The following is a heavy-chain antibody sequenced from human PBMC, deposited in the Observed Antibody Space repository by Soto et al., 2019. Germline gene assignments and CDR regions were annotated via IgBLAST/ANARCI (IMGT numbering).Heavy chain of an antibody. V-gene: IGHV1-3*01. CDR1: GYTFTSYA. CDR2: INVANGNT. Sequence: ASVKVSCKASGYTFTSYAMHWVRQAPGQRLEWMGWINVANGNTKYSQKFQGRVTITRDTSASTAYMELSSLRSEDTAVHYCARAADWFAPWGQGTLVTVSS. CDR3: ARAADWFAP. J-gene: IGHJ5*02.